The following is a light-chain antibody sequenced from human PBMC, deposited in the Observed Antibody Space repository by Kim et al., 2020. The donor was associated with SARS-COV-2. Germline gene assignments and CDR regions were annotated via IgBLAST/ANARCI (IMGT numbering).Light chain of an antibody. CDR1: IVETKS. V-gene: IGLV3-21*04. CDR2: YDT. J-gene: IGLJ3*02. CDR3: QVWDTTSVHPGV. Sequence: PGETARITCGGSIVETKSVNWYQHKPGQAPMLLIHYDTDRPSGITERFSGSKSGDTATLTISRVEAGDEADYYCQVWDTTSVHPGVFGGGTQLTVL.